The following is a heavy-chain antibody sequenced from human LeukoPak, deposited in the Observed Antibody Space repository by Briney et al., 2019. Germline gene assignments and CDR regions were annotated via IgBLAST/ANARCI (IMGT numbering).Heavy chain of an antibody. J-gene: IGHJ3*02. CDR1: GGSISSSSYY. CDR3: AREGTTQWLVRRELHQGRAFDI. V-gene: IGHV4-39*07. Sequence: PSETLSLTCTVSGGSISSSSYYWGWIRQPPGKGLEWIGSIYYSGSTYYNPSLKSRVTISVDTSKNQFSLKLSSVTAADTAVYYCAREGTTQWLVRRELHQGRAFDIWGQGTMVTVSS. CDR2: IYYSGST. D-gene: IGHD6-19*01.